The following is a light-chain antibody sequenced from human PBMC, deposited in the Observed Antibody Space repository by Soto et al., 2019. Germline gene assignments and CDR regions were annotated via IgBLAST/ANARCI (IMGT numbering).Light chain of an antibody. CDR2: QIS. CDR1: QSLVHRDGNTY. V-gene: IGKV2-24*01. CDR3: MQATQFRT. Sequence: DLVMTQTPLSSPVTLGQPASISCRSSQSLVHRDGNTYLSWLQQRPGQPPRLLIYQISNRFSGVPDRFRGSGAGTDFTLKISRVEAEDVGIYYCMQATQFRTFGQGTRVEIK. J-gene: IGKJ1*01.